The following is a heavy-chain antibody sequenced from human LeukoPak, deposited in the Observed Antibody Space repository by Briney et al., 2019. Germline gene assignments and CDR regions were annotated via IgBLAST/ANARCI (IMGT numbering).Heavy chain of an antibody. V-gene: IGHV3-21*01. J-gene: IGHJ5*02. CDR2: ISSSSSYI. CDR1: GYSISSGYY. CDR3: ATLVRGVITT. Sequence: ETLSLTCTVSGYSISSGYYWGWIRQPPGKGLEWVSSISSSSSYIYYADSVKGRFTISRDNAKNSLYLQMNSLRAEDTAVYYCATLVRGVITTWGQGTLVTVSS. D-gene: IGHD3-10*01.